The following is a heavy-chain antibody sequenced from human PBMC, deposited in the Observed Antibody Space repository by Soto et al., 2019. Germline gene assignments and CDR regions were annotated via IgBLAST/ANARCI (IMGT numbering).Heavy chain of an antibody. CDR1: GGPFSSYT. CDR2: IIPLFGTT. J-gene: IGHJ4*02. CDR3: VRASIAASGFDS. V-gene: IGHV1-69*12. Sequence: QVQLVQSGAEVKKPGSSVKVSCKVSGGPFSSYTLSWVRQAPGQGPEWMGEIIPLFGTTNYVQGFQGRLTIAADVSTNTAYMELSSLRSEDTALYYCVRASIAASGFDSWGQGTLVTVS. D-gene: IGHD6-13*01.